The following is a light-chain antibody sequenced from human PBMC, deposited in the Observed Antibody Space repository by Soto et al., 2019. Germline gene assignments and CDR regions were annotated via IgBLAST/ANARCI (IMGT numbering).Light chain of an antibody. J-gene: IGKJ1*01. CDR3: QQYGRSGT. V-gene: IGKV3-20*01. CDR2: GAS. Sequence: EIVLTQSPGTPSLTPRERATLSCRASQSVSNNYLAWYQQKPGQAPRLLIYGASNRATGIPDRFSGSWSGTDFTLTISRLEPEDFAVYYCQQYGRSGTFGQGTKVDIK. CDR1: QSVSNNY.